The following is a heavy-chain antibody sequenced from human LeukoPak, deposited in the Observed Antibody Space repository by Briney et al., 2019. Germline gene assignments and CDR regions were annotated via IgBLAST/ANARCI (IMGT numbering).Heavy chain of an antibody. Sequence: GASLQISCKGSGYRFTSYWIGWVRQLPGKGLEWMGIIYPGDSDTRYSPSFQGQVTISADKSISTAYLQWSSLKASDTAMYYCASLGYCSGGNCYSYFDYWGQGTLVTVSS. CDR1: GYRFTSYW. CDR2: IYPGDSDT. J-gene: IGHJ4*02. D-gene: IGHD2-15*01. V-gene: IGHV5-51*01. CDR3: ASLGYCSGGNCYSYFDY.